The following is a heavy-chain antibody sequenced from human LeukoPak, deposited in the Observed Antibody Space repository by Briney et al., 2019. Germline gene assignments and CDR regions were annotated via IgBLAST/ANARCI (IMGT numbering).Heavy chain of an antibody. CDR1: GYTFTGYY. CDR3: ARESERHLVY. V-gene: IGHV1-2*02. J-gene: IGHJ4*02. Sequence: GGSVKVSCKASGYTFTGYYMHWVRQAPGQGLEWMGWINPSIGGTNYAQKFRGGVTMTRDTSISTAYMELSRLRSDDTAVYYCARESERHLVYWGQGTLVTVSS. D-gene: IGHD6-13*01. CDR2: INPSIGGT.